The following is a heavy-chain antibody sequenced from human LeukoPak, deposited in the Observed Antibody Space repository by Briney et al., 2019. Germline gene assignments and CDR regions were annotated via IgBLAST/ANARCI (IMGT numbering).Heavy chain of an antibody. Sequence: GGSLRLSCAASGFTFSSYWMSWVRQAPGKGLEWVANIKQDGSEKYYVDSVKGRFTISRDNAKNSLYLQMNSLRAEDTALYYCAKDYCSSTSCFSGYYYYGMDVWGQGTTVTVSS. V-gene: IGHV3-7*03. CDR2: IKQDGSEK. D-gene: IGHD2-2*01. CDR3: AKDYCSSTSCFSGYYYYGMDV. J-gene: IGHJ6*02. CDR1: GFTFSSYW.